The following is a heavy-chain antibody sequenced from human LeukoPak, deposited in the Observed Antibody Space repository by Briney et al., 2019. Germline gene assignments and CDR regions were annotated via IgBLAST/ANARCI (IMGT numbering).Heavy chain of an antibody. V-gene: IGHV4-34*01. CDR2: INHSGST. D-gene: IGHD6-13*01. J-gene: IGHJ4*02. CDR1: GGSFSGYS. Sequence: SETLSLTCAVYGGSFSGYSWSWIRQPPGKGLEWIGEINHSGSTNYNPSLKSRVTISVDTSKNQFSLKLSSVTAADTAVYYCATTISSWSCFDYWGQGTLVTVSS. CDR3: ATTISSWSCFDY.